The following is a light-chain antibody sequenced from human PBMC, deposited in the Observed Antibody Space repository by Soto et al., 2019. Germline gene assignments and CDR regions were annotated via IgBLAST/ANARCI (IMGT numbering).Light chain of an antibody. Sequence: EIVLTQSPATLSLSPGERATLSCRASQSVTSRLAWYQQRPGQAPRLLIFDASYRATCVPGMFSGSGSGTDFTLTISSLEPEYFAVYYCQPRYNWPLTFGGGTKVDI. CDR2: DAS. CDR1: QSVTSR. V-gene: IGKV3-11*01. J-gene: IGKJ4*01. CDR3: QPRYNWPLT.